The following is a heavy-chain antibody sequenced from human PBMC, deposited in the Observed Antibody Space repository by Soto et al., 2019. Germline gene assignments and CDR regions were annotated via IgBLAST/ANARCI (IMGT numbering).Heavy chain of an antibody. D-gene: IGHD4-17*01. V-gene: IGHV4-31*03. CDR1: GGSISSGGYY. CDR2: IYYSGST. J-gene: IGHJ6*03. CDR3: ARVSVGTTVTTGYYYYYMDV. Sequence: SETLSLTCTVSGGSISSGGYYWSWIRQHPGKGLEWIGYIYYSGSTYYNPSLKSRVTISVDTSKNQFSLKLSSVTAADTAVYYCARVSVGTTVTTGYYYYYMDVWGKGTTVTVS.